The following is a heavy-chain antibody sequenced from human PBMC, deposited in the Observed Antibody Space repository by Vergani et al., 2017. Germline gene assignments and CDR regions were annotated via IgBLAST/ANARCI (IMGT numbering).Heavy chain of an antibody. V-gene: IGHV4-31*03. CDR1: GAYVGSGGYY. D-gene: IGHD2-15*01. Sequence: QVQLQESGPGLVKASQTLSLTCSVSGAYVGSGGYYWSWVRQRPGMGLDWIGYIYYSVTTYYNPSLESRLTISLDTSENHLSLKLTSVTAADTAVYYCARHWAVVAANNWFDPWGQGTLVTVSS. J-gene: IGHJ5*02. CDR2: IYYSVTT. CDR3: ARHWAVVAANNWFDP.